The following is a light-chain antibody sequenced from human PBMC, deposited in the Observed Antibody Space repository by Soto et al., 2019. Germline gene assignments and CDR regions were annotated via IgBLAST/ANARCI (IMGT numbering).Light chain of an antibody. Sequence: QSVLTQPASVSGSPGQSITISCTGSNSDVGTYDYVSWYQQHPGKTPKLIIYDVTNRPSGVSSRFSGSNSGHTASLTISGLQPEDEADYYCLSYINYNTYVFGTRTKVTVL. CDR3: LSYINYNTYV. V-gene: IGLV2-14*01. CDR2: DVT. CDR1: NSDVGTYDY. J-gene: IGLJ1*01.